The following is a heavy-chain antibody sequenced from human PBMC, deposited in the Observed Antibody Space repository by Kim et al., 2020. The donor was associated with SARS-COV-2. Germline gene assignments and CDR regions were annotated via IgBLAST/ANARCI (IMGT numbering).Heavy chain of an antibody. CDR2: INPSGGST. Sequence: ASVKVSCKASGYTFTSYYMHWVRQAPGQGLEWMGIINPSGGSTSYAQKFQGRVTMTRDTSTSTVYMELSSLRSEDTAVYYCARDPWEVFGVARHYYGMDVWGQGTTVTVSS. CDR3: ARDPWEVFGVARHYYGMDV. CDR1: GYTFTSYY. J-gene: IGHJ6*02. V-gene: IGHV1-46*01. D-gene: IGHD3-3*01.